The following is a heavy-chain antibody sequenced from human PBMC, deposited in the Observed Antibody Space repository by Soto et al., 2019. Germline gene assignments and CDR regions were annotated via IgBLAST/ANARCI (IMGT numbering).Heavy chain of an antibody. CDR1: GGSISRGGYY. J-gene: IGHJ4*02. V-gene: IGHV4-30-2*01. CDR2: IYHSGST. CDR3: ARGLTTVTTVRYFDY. D-gene: IGHD4-17*01. Sequence: SETLSLTCTVSGGSISRGGYYWSWIRQHPGKGLEWIGYIYHSGSTYYNPSLKSRVTISVDRSKNQFSLKLSSVTAADTAVYYCARGLTTVTTVRYFDYWGEGTLVTVSS.